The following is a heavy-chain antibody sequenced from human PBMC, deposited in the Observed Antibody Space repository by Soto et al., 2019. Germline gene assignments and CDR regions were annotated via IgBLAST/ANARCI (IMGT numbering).Heavy chain of an antibody. CDR2: IGGSGGST. J-gene: IGHJ4*02. CDR3: AKDGPYGGNYYYFDY. V-gene: IGHV3-23*01. Sequence: EVQLLESGGGLVQPGGSLRLSCAASGFTFSTYAMTWVRQAPGKGLEWVSLIGGSGGSTYYADSVKGRFTISRDNSRNTLYLQMNSLRAEDTAVYYCAKDGPYGGNYYYFDYWGQGTLVTVSS. CDR1: GFTFSTYA. D-gene: IGHD3-10*01.